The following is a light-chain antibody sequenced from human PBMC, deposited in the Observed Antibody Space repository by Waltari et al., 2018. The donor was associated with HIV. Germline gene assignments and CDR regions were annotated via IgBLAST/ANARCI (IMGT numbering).Light chain of an antibody. Sequence: QSVLTQPPSASGTPGQRVTISCSGSSSNVGSTTVNWYQHLPGTAPKLLIYSSNQRPSGVPDRFSGSKSGTSASLAISGLQSEDEADYYCAAWDDSLSGLVFGTGTKVTVL. CDR1: SSNVGSTT. CDR3: AAWDDSLSGLV. V-gene: IGLV1-44*01. CDR2: SSN. J-gene: IGLJ1*01.